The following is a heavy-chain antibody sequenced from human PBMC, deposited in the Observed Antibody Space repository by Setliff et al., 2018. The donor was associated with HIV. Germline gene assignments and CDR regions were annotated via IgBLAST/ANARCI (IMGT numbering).Heavy chain of an antibody. Sequence: SETLSLTCTVSAASIRSHYWSWIRQSPGKGLEWIAIIHQSGTAHKRPSLKSRVTISIDTSENLFSLKLSGVTAADTAIYYCARQVGEGKWYLDSWGHGTLVTVSS. V-gene: IGHV4-59*08. CDR3: ARQVGEGKWYLDS. CDR1: AASIRSHY. J-gene: IGHJ4*01. CDR2: IHQSGTA. D-gene: IGHD1-26*01.